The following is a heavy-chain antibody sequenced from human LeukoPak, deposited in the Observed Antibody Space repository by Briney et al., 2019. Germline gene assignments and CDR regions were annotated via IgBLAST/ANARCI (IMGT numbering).Heavy chain of an antibody. CDR1: GGSISSNNW. V-gene: IGHV4-4*02. CDR3: VRELERVFDY. D-gene: IGHD1-1*01. J-gene: IGHJ4*02. Sequence: SETLSLTCAVSGGSISSNNWWSWVRQPPGKGLEWIGEIYHSGSTNYDPSLKSRLTISVDKSKNQFSLKLSSVTAADTAVYYCVRELERVFDYWGQGTLVTVSS. CDR2: IYHSGST.